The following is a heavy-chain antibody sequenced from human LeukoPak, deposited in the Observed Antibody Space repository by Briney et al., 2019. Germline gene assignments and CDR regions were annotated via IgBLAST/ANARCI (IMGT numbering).Heavy chain of an antibody. J-gene: IGHJ4*02. CDR3: AKDVHFDY. V-gene: IGHV3-23*01. Sequence: GGSLRLSCATSGFTFSSYAMSWVRQAPGKGLEWVSVISGSGGSTYYADSGKGRFTISGDNSKNTLYLRMNSLRAEDTAVYYCAKDVHFDYWGQGTLVTVSS. CDR1: GFTFSSYA. CDR2: ISGSGGST.